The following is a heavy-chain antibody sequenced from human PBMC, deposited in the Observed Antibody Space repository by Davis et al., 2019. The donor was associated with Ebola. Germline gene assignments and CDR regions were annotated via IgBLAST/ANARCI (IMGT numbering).Heavy chain of an antibody. CDR1: GFTFSSYK. V-gene: IGHV3-48*03. CDR3: ARKRPGTTWFDS. CDR2: INNGGSNM. D-gene: IGHD1-7*01. Sequence: GESLKISCAASGFTFSSYKMNWVRQAPGKGLEWVSYINNGGSNMYYASVKGRFTISRDNSKNSLYLQINSLRAEDTAVYFCARKRPGTTWFDSWGQGTLVTVSS. J-gene: IGHJ5*01.